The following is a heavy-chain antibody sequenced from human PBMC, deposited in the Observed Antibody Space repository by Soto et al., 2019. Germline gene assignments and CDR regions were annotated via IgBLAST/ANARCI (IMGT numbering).Heavy chain of an antibody. CDR2: INHSGRT. V-gene: IGHV4-34*01. CDR1: GGGLSSYY. CDR3: ARGTAMNVAVGDDAPDRYFFDY. Sequence: QSLRLTGSVYGGGLSSYYWSGIGENSGKGLARTGEINHSGRTNQNPSLKGQVTILLDTSKYQFSLKLRSVTGADTGVYYCARGTAMNVAVGDDAPDRYFFDYWGRGTPVTVSS. J-gene: IGHJ4*02. D-gene: IGHD3-22*01.